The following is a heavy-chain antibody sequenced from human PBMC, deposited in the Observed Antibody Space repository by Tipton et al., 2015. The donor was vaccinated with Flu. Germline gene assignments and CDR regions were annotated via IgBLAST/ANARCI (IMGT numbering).Heavy chain of an antibody. D-gene: IGHD6-19*01. CDR2: ISISGVYT. J-gene: IGHJ3*02. V-gene: IGHV3-23*01. CDR3: GKDDGRVYTSGWALDAFDI. CDR1: GFTFSSYG. Sequence: SLRLSCAASGFTFSSYGMSWVRQAPGRGLEWVSGISISGVYTYYGDSVKGRFTISRDDSKNTLYLQMNSLRAEDTALYYCGKDDGRVYTSGWALDAFDIWGPGTMVAISS.